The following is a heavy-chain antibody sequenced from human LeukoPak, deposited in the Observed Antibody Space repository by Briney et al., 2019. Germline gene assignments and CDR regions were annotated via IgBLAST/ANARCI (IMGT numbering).Heavy chain of an antibody. CDR2: VANSGVDT. J-gene: IGHJ4*02. V-gene: IGHV3-23*01. CDR3: AKSHSVAQRGYFDY. CDR1: GFTFTTYA. Sequence: WGSLRLSCAASGFTFTTYAMSWVRQAPGKGLEWVSTVANSGVDTYYADSVRGRFTISRDNSRNTVYLQINSLRAEDTAVYYCAKSHSVAQRGYFDYWGQGTLVTVSS. D-gene: IGHD4-23*01.